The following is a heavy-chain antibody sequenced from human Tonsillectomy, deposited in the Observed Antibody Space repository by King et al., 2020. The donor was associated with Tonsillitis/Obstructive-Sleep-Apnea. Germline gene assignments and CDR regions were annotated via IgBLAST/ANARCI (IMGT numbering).Heavy chain of an antibody. CDR2: IHSDGRST. Sequence: VQLVESGGGLVQPGGSLRLSCAASGFTFSSYWMHWVRQAPGKGLVWVSRIHSDGRSTNYADSVKGRFTVSRDNAKNTVYLQMNSLRAEDTAVYYCARKYGSSSGCSYDYWGQGTLVTVSS. CDR3: ARKYGSSSGCSYDY. V-gene: IGHV3-74*01. D-gene: IGHD6-6*01. CDR1: GFTFSSYW. J-gene: IGHJ4*02.